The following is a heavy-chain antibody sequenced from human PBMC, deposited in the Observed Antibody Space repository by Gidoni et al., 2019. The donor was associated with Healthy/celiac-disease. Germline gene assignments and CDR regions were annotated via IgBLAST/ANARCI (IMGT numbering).Heavy chain of an antibody. CDR2: IWYDGSNK. Sequence: QVQLVESGGGVVQPGRSLRRACAASGFTFSSYGMHWVRQAPGKGLGWVAVIWYDGSNKYYADSVKGRFTISRDNSKNTLYLQMNSLRAEDTAVYYCARAMRMGGNYGMDVWGQGTTVTVSS. J-gene: IGHJ6*02. V-gene: IGHV3-33*01. CDR3: ARAMRMGGNYGMDV. CDR1: GFTFSSYG. D-gene: IGHD1-26*01.